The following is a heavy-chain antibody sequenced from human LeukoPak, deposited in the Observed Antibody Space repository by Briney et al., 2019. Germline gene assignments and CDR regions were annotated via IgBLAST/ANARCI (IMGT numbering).Heavy chain of an antibody. J-gene: IGHJ3*02. CDR2: IYSSVST. D-gene: IGHD3-22*01. CDR3: ARASTDLVITHDAFDI. CDR1: GGSISSNAYY. Sequence: PSETLSLTCTVSGGSISSNAYYWAWIRQPPGKGLEWIGSIYSSVSTYCNPSLKSRVTISVDTSKNQFSLKLSSVTAADTAVYYCARASTDLVITHDAFDIWGQGTMVTVSS. V-gene: IGHV4-39*07.